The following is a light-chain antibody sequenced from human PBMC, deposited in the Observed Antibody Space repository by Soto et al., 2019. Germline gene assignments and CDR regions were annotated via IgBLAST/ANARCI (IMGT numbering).Light chain of an antibody. CDR1: QSVSSN. J-gene: IGKJ1*01. CDR3: QQYNNWPRT. V-gene: IGKV3-15*01. Sequence: ERVMTQSPATLSVSPGERATLSCRASQSVSSNLAWYQQKPGQAPRLLIYGASTRATGIPARFSGSGSGTEFTLTINSLQYEDFAVYYCQQYNNWPRTFGQGTKVDI. CDR2: GAS.